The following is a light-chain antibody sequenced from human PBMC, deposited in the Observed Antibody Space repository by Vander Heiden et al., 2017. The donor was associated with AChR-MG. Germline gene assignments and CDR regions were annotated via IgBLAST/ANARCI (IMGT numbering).Light chain of an antibody. J-gene: IGKJ1*01. CDR2: DAS. CDR3: QHYNTFSGWA. CDR1: QSISYW. V-gene: IGKV1-5*01. Sequence: DIQMTQSPSTLSVSVGDGVTITCRASQSISYWLAWYQQKPGKAPKLLIYDASSLEVGVPSRFSGSGSDTEFTLTISGLQPDDFATYYCQHYNTFSGWAFGQGTRVEV.